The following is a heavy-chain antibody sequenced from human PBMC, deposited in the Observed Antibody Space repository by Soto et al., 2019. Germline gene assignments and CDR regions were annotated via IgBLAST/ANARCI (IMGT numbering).Heavy chain of an antibody. CDR3: ARGREQWLVDAFDI. V-gene: IGHV4-34*01. CDR2: LNPSGST. CDR1: GGSFSGYY. D-gene: IGHD6-19*01. Sequence: NPSETLSLTCAVYGGSFSGYYWSWIRQPPGKGLEWIGELNPSGSTNYHPSLKSRVTISADTSKNQFSLRLNFVTAADRALYYCARGREQWLVDAFDIWGQGTMVTVSS. J-gene: IGHJ3*02.